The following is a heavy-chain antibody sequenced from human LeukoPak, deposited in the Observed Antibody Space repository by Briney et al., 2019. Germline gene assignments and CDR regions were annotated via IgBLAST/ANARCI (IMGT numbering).Heavy chain of an antibody. CDR2: IYYSGNT. CDR1: GGPISTGSYY. D-gene: IGHD1-26*01. CDR3: ARRASGSYYPFDY. J-gene: IGHJ4*02. Sequence: SETLSLACTVSGGPISTGSYYWGWTRQPPGKGLEWIGTIYYSGNTYYNPSLKSRVTMSVDTSKNQFPLKLNSVTAADTAVYYCARRASGSYYPFDYWGQGTLVTVSS. V-gene: IGHV4-39*01.